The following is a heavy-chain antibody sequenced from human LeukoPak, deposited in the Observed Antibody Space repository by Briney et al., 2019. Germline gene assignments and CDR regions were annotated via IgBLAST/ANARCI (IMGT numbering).Heavy chain of an antibody. CDR2: ISSSGSTI. J-gene: IGHJ4*02. V-gene: IGHV3-11*01. Sequence: PGGSLRLSCAASGFTFSDYYMSWIRQAPGKGLEWVSYISSSGSTIYYADSVKGRFTISRDNAKNSPYLQMNSLRAEDTAVYYCARGYSSGWYELYYFDYWGQGTLVTVSS. CDR3: ARGYSSGWYELYYFDY. D-gene: IGHD6-19*01. CDR1: GFTFSDYY.